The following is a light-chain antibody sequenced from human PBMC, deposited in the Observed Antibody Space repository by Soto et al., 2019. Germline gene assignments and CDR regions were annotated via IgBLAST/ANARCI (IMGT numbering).Light chain of an antibody. V-gene: IGLV1-44*01. CDR2: RNN. CDR3: AAWDDSLNGPV. Sequence: QSVLTQPPSASGTPGQRVTISCSGSSSNIGSNTVNWYQQLPGTAHKLLIYRNNQRPSGVPARFSGSKSGTSASLAISGLQSEDEADYYCAAWDDSLNGPVFGGGTKLTVL. J-gene: IGLJ2*01. CDR1: SSNIGSNT.